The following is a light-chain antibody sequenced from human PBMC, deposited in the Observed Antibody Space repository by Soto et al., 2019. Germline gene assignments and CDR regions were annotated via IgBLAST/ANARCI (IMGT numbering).Light chain of an antibody. CDR1: QSFRSP. V-gene: IGKV3-11*01. J-gene: IGKJ5*01. CDR3: QQRHWWPWT. Sequence: EVALTQSPVTLSLSPGERATLSCRASQSFRSPLAWYQQKPGQAPRLLIYDAYNRATGIPPRISGSGSGTYFTLISSSLEPEVAAVYYCQQRHWWPWTFGQGTRLEIK. CDR2: DAY.